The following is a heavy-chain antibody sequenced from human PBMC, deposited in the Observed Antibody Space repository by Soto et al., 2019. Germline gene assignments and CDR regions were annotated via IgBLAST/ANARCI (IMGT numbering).Heavy chain of an antibody. V-gene: IGHV1-69*13. CDR3: ARLPRTGTTNYYYYGMDV. Sequence: SVKVSCQASGGTSSSYAISGVRQAPGQGLEWMGGIIPIFGTANYAQKFQGRVTITADESTSTAYMELSSLRSEDTAVYYCARLPRTGTTNYYYYGMDVWGQGTTVTVSS. CDR1: GGTSSSYA. D-gene: IGHD1-7*01. CDR2: IIPIFGTA. J-gene: IGHJ6*02.